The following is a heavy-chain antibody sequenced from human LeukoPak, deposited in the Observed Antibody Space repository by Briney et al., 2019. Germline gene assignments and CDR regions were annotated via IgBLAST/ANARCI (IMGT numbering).Heavy chain of an antibody. J-gene: IGHJ3*01. D-gene: IGHD1-26*01. CDR1: GYSISSGRN. CDR2: IYHSGFV. Sequence: SETLSLTCDVSGYSISSGRNWGWIRQPPGMRLEWIGSIYHSGFVYYNPSLESRVTISVDTSKNQFSLKLISVTTADTAVYFCARVFSGSYIDAFDFWGPGTFVTVSS. V-gene: IGHV4-38-2*01. CDR3: ARVFSGSYIDAFDF.